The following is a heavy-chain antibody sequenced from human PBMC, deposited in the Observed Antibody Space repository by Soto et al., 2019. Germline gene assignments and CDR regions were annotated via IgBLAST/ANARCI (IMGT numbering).Heavy chain of an antibody. CDR1: GGTFSSYA. D-gene: IGHD6-6*01. J-gene: IGHJ5*02. V-gene: IGHV1-69*13. CDR2: IIPIFGTA. CDR3: ARAPFNIAARRFNWFDP. Sequence: SVKVSCKASGGTFSSYAISWVRQAPGQGLEWMGGIIPIFGTANYAQEFQGRVTITADESTSTAYMELSSLRSEDTAVYYCARAPFNIAARRFNWFDPWGQGTLVTVSS.